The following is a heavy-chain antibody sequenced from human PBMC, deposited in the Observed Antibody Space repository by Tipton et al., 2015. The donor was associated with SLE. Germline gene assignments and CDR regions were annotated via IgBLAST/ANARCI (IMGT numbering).Heavy chain of an antibody. CDR3: ARVVGTVTASYFQH. CDR2: FYHSRST. V-gene: IGHV4-38-2*02. Sequence: TLSLTCTVSGYSISSGYYWRWIRQPPGKGLEWIGSFYHSRSTYYNPSLKSRVTISVDTSKNQFSLKLSSVTAADTAAYYCARVVGTVTASYFQHWGQGIPVSVAS. D-gene: IGHD2-21*02. CDR1: GYSISSGYY. J-gene: IGHJ1*01.